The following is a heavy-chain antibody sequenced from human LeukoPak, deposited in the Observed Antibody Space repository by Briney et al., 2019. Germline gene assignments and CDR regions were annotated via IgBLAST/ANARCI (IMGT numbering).Heavy chain of an antibody. CDR2: INHSGST. V-gene: IGHV4-34*01. D-gene: IGHD3-22*01. CDR3: ARQKYYYDSSGYRY. CDR1: GGSFSGYY. J-gene: IGHJ4*02. Sequence: PSETLSLTCAVYGGSFSGYYWSWLRQPPGKGLEWIGEINHSGSTNYNPSLKSRVTISVDTSKNQFSLKLSSVTAADTAVYYCARQKYYYDSSGYRYWGQGTLVTVSS.